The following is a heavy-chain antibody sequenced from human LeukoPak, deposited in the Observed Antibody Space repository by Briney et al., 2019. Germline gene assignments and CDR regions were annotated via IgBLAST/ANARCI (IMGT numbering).Heavy chain of an antibody. CDR3: ARLVVVVPAASNSSDY. D-gene: IGHD2-2*01. CDR1: GGSFSGYY. J-gene: IGHJ4*02. CDR2: INHSGST. Sequence: SETLSLTCAVYGGSFSGYYWSWIRQPPGKGLEWIGEINHSGSTNYNPSLKSRVTISVDTSKNQFSLKLSSVTAADTAVYYCARLVVVVPAASNSSDYWGQGTLVTVSS. V-gene: IGHV4-34*01.